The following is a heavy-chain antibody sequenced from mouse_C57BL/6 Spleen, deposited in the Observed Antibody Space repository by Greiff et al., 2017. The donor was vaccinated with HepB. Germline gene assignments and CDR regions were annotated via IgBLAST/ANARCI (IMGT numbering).Heavy chain of an antibody. Sequence: VQLQQSGAELVKPGASVKISCKASGYAFSSYWMNWVKQRPGKGLEWIGQIYPGDGDTNYNGKFKGKATLTADKSSSTAYMQLSSLTSEDSAVYCGDRFSLGDAMDYWGQGTSVTVSS. CDR1: GYAFSSYW. CDR3: DRFSLGDAMDY. CDR2: IYPGDGDT. D-gene: IGHD2-14*01. J-gene: IGHJ4*01. V-gene: IGHV1-80*01.